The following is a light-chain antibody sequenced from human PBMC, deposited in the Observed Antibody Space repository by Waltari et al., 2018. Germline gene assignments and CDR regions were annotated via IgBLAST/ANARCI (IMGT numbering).Light chain of an antibody. Sequence: EIVMTQSPATLYVSPGERATLSCRASQTVNANLAWYQRTPGQAHRLLIYDASKRATGIPARFSGSGSGTDFTLTISSLQSEDFGIYYCHHYNTWPPGTFGQGTKLDNK. CDR2: DAS. J-gene: IGKJ2*02. V-gene: IGKV3-15*01. CDR1: QTVNAN. CDR3: HHYNTWPPGT.